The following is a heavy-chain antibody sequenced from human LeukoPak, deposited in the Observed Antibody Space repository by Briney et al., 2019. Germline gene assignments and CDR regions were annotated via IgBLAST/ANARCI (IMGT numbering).Heavy chain of an antibody. Sequence: SETLSLTCTVSGGSISSYYWSWIRQPLGKGLEWIGYIYYSGSTNYNPSLKSRVTISVDTSKNQFSLKLSSVTAADTAVYYCARGGPIVVVPAPFDYWGQGTLVTVSS. CDR1: GGSISSYY. J-gene: IGHJ4*02. CDR3: ARGGPIVVVPAPFDY. V-gene: IGHV4-59*01. CDR2: IYYSGST. D-gene: IGHD2-2*01.